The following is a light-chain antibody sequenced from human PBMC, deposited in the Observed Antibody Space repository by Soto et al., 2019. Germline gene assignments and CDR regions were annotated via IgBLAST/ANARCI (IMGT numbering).Light chain of an antibody. J-gene: IGKJ1*01. V-gene: IGKV1-39*01. Sequence: DMHMTQSPSSPSASLGDRVTTTVRASQSIVTYLNWYLQKPGKAPKLLIYAASNLQSGVPSRFSGSGSGTDFTLTISSLQPEDFATYFCQQSYSTPPWTFGQGTKVDI. CDR1: QSIVTY. CDR2: AAS. CDR3: QQSYSTPPWT.